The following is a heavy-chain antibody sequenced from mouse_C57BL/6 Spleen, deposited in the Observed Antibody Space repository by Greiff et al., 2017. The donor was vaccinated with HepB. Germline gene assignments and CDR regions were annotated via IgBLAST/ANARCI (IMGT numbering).Heavy chain of an antibody. CDR1: GYTFTSYW. J-gene: IGHJ1*03. CDR3: AAYYGSSLRYWYFDV. V-gene: IGHV1-72*01. CDR2: IDPNSGGT. Sequence: VQLQQPGAELVKPGASVKLSCKASGYTFTSYWMHWVKQRPGRGLEWIGRIDPNSGGTKYNEKFKSKATLTVDKPSSTAYMQLSSLTSEDSAVYYCAAYYGSSLRYWYFDVWGTGTTVTVSS. D-gene: IGHD1-1*01.